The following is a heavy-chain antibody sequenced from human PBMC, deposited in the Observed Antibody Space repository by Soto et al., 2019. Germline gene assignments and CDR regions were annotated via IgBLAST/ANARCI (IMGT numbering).Heavy chain of an antibody. CDR2: IWYDGSNK. D-gene: IGHD3-10*01. V-gene: IGHV3-33*01. CDR1: GFTFSSYG. J-gene: IGHJ6*02. CDR3: ARDGGGFGELSSYYYGMDV. Sequence: QVQLVESGGGVVQPGRSLRLSCAASGFTFSSYGMHWVRQAPGKGLEWVAVIWYDGSNKYYADSVKGRFTISRDNSKNTLYLQMNSLRAEDTAVYYCARDGGGFGELSSYYYGMDVWGQGTTVTVSS.